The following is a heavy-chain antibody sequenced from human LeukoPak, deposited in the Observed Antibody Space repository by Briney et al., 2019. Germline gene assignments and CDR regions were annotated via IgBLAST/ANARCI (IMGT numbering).Heavy chain of an antibody. Sequence: GGSLRLSCAASGFTFSSYWMHWVRQAPGKGLVWVSRINSDGSSTSYADSVKGRFTISRDNAKNTLYLQMNSLRAEDTAVYYCAREPGSVGPYSSSWYYFDYWGQGTLVTVSS. D-gene: IGHD6-13*01. V-gene: IGHV3-74*01. J-gene: IGHJ4*02. CDR2: INSDGSST. CDR3: AREPGSVGPYSSSWYYFDY. CDR1: GFTFSSYW.